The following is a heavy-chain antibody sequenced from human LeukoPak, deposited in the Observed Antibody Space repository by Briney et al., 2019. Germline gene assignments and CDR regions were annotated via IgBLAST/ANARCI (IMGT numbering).Heavy chain of an antibody. CDR2: IYYSGST. V-gene: IGHV4-31*03. CDR1: GGSISSGGYY. CDR3: ARDSSPGYYDHVWGTYPRY. J-gene: IGHJ4*02. D-gene: IGHD3-16*02. Sequence: SETLSLTCTVSGGSISSGGYYWSWIRQHPGKDLEWIGYIYYSGSTYYNPSPKSRVTISVDTSKNQFSLKLSSVTAADTAVYYCARDSSPGYYDHVWGTYPRYWGQGTLVTVSS.